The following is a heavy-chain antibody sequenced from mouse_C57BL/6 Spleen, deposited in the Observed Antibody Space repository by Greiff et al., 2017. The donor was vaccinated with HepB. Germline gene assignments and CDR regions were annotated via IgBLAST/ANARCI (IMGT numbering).Heavy chain of an antibody. J-gene: IGHJ2*01. D-gene: IGHD1-1*01. CDR2: IYPSDSET. CDR3: ARGGSSYGDY. Sequence: QVQLQQPGAELVRPGSSVKLSCKASGYTFTSYWMDWVKQRPGQGLEWIGNIYPSDSETHYNQKFKDKATLTVDKSSSTAYMQLSRLTSEDSAVYYCARGGSSYGDYWGQGTTLTVSS. V-gene: IGHV1-61*01. CDR1: GYTFTSYW.